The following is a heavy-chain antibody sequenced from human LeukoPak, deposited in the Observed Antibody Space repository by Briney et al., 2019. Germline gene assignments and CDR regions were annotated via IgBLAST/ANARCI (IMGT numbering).Heavy chain of an antibody. CDR2: ISSGGSTV. Sequence: GGSLRLSCAASGFTFSSYEMNWVRQAPGKGQEWVSYISSGGSTVHYADSVKGRFTISRDNAKNSLYLQMNSLRAEDTAVYYCARVIIVGATGIWGQGTMVTVSS. CDR1: GFTFSSYE. J-gene: IGHJ3*02. D-gene: IGHD1-26*01. V-gene: IGHV3-48*03. CDR3: ARVIIVGATGI.